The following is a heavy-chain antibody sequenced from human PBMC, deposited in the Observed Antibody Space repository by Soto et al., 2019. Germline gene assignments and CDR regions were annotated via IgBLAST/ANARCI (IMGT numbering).Heavy chain of an antibody. Sequence: EVQLVESGGGLVQPGGSLRLSCEASGFTFRNYDMHWVRQGTGKGLEWVSGISAAGDPDYADSVEGRFTISRENAQNSFFLQMNSLRVGDTAXYYCARTDRDFYGLDVWGQGTTVIVSS. V-gene: IGHV3-13*05. J-gene: IGHJ6*02. CDR3: ARTDRDFYGLDV. CDR1: GFTFRNYD. CDR2: ISAAGDP.